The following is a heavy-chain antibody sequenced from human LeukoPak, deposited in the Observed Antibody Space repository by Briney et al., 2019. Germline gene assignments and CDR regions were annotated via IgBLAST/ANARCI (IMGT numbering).Heavy chain of an antibody. Sequence: GASVKVSCKASGYTFTGYYMHWVRQAPGQGLEWMGWINPNSGGTNYAQKFQGRVTMTRDTSISTAYMELSRLKSDDTAVYYCARGGRYCSSSTCYYGYWGQGTLVTVSS. D-gene: IGHD2-2*01. CDR3: ARGGRYCSSSTCYYGY. J-gene: IGHJ4*02. CDR2: INPNSGGT. CDR1: GYTFTGYY. V-gene: IGHV1-2*02.